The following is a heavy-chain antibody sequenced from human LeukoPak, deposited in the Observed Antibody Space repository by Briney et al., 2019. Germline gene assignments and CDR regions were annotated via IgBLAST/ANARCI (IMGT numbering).Heavy chain of an antibody. Sequence: GASVKVSCKASGYTFTGYYMHWVRQAPGQGLEWMGIINPSGGSTSYAQKFQGRVTMTRDTSTSTVYMELSSLRSEDTAVYYCASPSDYYGSGIGGHYYYGMDVWGQGTTVTVSS. CDR3: ASPSDYYGSGIGGHYYYGMDV. CDR2: INPSGGST. CDR1: GYTFTGYY. D-gene: IGHD3-10*01. J-gene: IGHJ6*02. V-gene: IGHV1-46*01.